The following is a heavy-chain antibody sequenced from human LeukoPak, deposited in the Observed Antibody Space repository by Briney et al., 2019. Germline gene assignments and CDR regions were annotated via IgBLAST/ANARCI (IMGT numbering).Heavy chain of an antibody. Sequence: SETLSLTCAVSTYSVTSDYCWAWIRQSPETGLEWIGTIYHTGSSYYNPSLESRVTMSVHTFDNEFSLKLTSVTAADTAVYYCARHWGRREAFDIWGQGTVVTVSS. CDR3: ARHWGRREAFDI. V-gene: IGHV4-38-2*01. D-gene: IGHD3-16*01. CDR2: IYHTGSS. CDR1: TYSVTSDYC. J-gene: IGHJ3*02.